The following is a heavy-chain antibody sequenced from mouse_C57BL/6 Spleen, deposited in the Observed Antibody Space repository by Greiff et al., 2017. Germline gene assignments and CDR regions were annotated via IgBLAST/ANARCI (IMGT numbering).Heavy chain of an antibody. CDR2: IWWDDDK. J-gene: IGHJ4*01. Sequence: QVTLKESGPGILQPSQTLSLTCSFSGFSLSTFGMGVGWIRQPSGKGLEWLAHIWWDDDKYYNPALRSRHTISKDTSKNPVFLKIANVDTADTATYYCARIGYSNYGYAMDYWGQGTSVTVSS. CDR3: ARIGYSNYGYAMDY. V-gene: IGHV8-8*01. D-gene: IGHD2-5*01. CDR1: GFSLSTFGMG.